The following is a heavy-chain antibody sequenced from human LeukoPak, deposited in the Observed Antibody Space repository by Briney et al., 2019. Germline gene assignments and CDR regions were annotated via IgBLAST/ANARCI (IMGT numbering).Heavy chain of an antibody. V-gene: IGHV3-53*01. J-gene: IGHJ6*03. CDR2: NSGGST. CDR3: ARNLLEWLPTDYYYMDV. Sequence: PGGSLRLSCAASGFSVSSNYMSWVRQAPGKGLEWVSINSGGSTYYTDSVKGRFTISRDNAKHSVYLQMNSLRAEDTAVYYCARNLLEWLPTDYYYMDVWGKGTTVTVSS. D-gene: IGHD3-3*01. CDR1: GFSVSSNY.